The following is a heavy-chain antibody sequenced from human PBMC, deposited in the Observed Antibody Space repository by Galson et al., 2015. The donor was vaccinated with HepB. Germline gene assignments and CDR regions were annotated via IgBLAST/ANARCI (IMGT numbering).Heavy chain of an antibody. J-gene: IGHJ6*02. Sequence: SLRLSCAASRSTFSKYSLHWVRQAPGKGLEWLSYISGGGGATYYADSVEGRFTISRDNAKKSLYLQMNSLRAEDTAVYYCARGYGSGSVAPPYYGMDVWGQGTTVTVSS. CDR3: ARGYGSGSVAPPYYGMDV. CDR2: ISGGGGAT. D-gene: IGHD3-10*01. CDR1: RSTFSKYS. V-gene: IGHV3-48*03.